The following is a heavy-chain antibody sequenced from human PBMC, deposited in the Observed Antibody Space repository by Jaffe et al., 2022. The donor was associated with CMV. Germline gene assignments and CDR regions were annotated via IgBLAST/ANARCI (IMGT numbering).Heavy chain of an antibody. J-gene: IGHJ6*02. D-gene: IGHD2-2*01. V-gene: IGHV4-34*01. Sequence: QVKLQQWGAGLLKPSETLSLSCAVYGESFSNYYWNWIRQPPGKGLEWIGRINQNGNTNYNPSLETRVTISLDTSKTQFSLKLRSATAADTAVYYCAREGAVVAGPIWDEVYGMDVWGQGTTVTVSS. CDR1: GESFSNYY. CDR2: INQNGNT. CDR3: AREGAVVAGPIWDEVYGMDV.